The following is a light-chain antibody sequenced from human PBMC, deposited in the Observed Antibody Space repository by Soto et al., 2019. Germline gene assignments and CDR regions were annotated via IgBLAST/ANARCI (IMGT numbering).Light chain of an antibody. CDR3: QQYGRSTWT. CDR1: QTVSRDE. Sequence: EIVLTQSPGTLSLSPGERATLSCRASQTVSRDELAWYQQKPGQASRLLIYGASYRATGIPDRFSGSGSGTGFTLTISSLEPEDFAVYYCQQYGRSTWTFGQGTKVDIK. J-gene: IGKJ1*01. CDR2: GAS. V-gene: IGKV3-20*01.